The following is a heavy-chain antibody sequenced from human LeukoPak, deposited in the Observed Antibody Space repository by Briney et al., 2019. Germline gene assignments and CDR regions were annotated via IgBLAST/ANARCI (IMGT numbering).Heavy chain of an antibody. J-gene: IGHJ4*02. CDR3: ARDKGEDIVVVPAATPFDY. CDR2: ISSSGSTI. Sequence: PGGSLRLSCAVSGFTFSSYEMNWVRQAPGKGLEWVSYISSSGSTIYYADSVKGRFTISRDNAKNSLYLQMNSLRAEDTAVYYCARDKGEDIVVVPAATPFDYWGQGTLVTVSS. D-gene: IGHD2-2*01. CDR1: GFTFSSYE. V-gene: IGHV3-48*03.